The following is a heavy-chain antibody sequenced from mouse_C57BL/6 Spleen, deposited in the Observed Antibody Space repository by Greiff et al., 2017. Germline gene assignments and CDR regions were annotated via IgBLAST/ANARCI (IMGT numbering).Heavy chain of an antibody. CDR3: AREGGSYYAMDY. CDR2: ISSGSSTI. Sequence: DVQLVESGGGLVKPGGSLKLSCAASGFTFSDYGMHWVRQAPEKGLEWVAYISSGSSTIYYADTVKGRFTISRDNAKNTLFLQMTSLRSEDTAMYYCAREGGSYYAMDYWGQGTSVTVSS. CDR1: GFTFSDYG. J-gene: IGHJ4*01. V-gene: IGHV5-17*01.